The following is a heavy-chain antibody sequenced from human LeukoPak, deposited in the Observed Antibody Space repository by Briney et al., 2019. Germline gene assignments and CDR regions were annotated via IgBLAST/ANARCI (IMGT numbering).Heavy chain of an antibody. CDR1: GGSFSGYY. CDR3: ARYYYDSSGYYFNWFDP. D-gene: IGHD3-22*01. Sequence: SETLSLTCAVYGGSFSGYYWSWIRQPPGKGLEWIGEINHSGSTNYNPSLKSRVTISVDTSKNQFSLKLSSVTAADTAVYYCARYYYDSSGYYFNWFDPWGQGTLVTASS. V-gene: IGHV4-34*01. J-gene: IGHJ5*02. CDR2: INHSGST.